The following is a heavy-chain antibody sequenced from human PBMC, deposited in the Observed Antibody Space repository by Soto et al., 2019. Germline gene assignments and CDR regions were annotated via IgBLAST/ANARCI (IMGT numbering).Heavy chain of an antibody. V-gene: IGHV3-30-3*01. CDR1: GFTFSSYA. J-gene: IGHJ2*01. CDR3: ARDPLWGTAMVLWYFDL. CDR2: ISYDGSNK. D-gene: IGHD5-18*01. Sequence: QVQLVESGGGVVQPGRSLRLSCAASGFTFSSYAMHWVRQAPGKGLEGVAVISYDGSNKYYADSVKGRFTMSRDNSKNTLYLPMNSLRAEDTAVYYCARDPLWGTAMVLWYFDLWGRGTLVTVSS.